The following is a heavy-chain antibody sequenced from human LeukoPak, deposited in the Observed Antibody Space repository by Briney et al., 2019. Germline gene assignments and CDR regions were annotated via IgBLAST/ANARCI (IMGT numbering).Heavy chain of an antibody. CDR2: IKQDGSET. Sequence: GGSLRLSCAASGFTLSGYWMSWVRQTPEKGLEWVANIKQDGSETYYVDSVKGRFTISRDNARNSLYLQMNSLRSDDTAVYYCARTSAYSSSWYYYWGQGTLVTVSS. D-gene: IGHD6-13*01. J-gene: IGHJ4*02. CDR1: GFTLSGYW. V-gene: IGHV3-7*03. CDR3: ARTSAYSSSWYYY.